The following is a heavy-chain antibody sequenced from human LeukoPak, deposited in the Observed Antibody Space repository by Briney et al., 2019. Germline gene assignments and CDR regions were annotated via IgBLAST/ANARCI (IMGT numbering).Heavy chain of an antibody. V-gene: IGHV4-59*08. Sequence: PSETLSLTCAVYGGSFSGYYWSWIRQPPGKGLEWIGYMSYSGSANYNPSLKSRVTISVDTSKNQFSLKLSSVTAADTAVYYCARTRYYYNSRSYGAPYYFDYWGQGTLVTVSS. CDR2: MSYSGSA. J-gene: IGHJ4*02. CDR1: GGSFSGYY. D-gene: IGHD3-10*01. CDR3: ARTRYYYNSRSYGAPYYFDY.